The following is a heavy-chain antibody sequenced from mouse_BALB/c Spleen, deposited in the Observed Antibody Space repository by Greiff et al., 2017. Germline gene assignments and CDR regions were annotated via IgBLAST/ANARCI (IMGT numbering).Heavy chain of an antibody. CDR3: ARGRGTVVATDFDY. CDR1: GFTFSSYA. D-gene: IGHD1-1*01. CDR2: ISSGGST. Sequence: EVQLVESGGGLVKPGGSLKLSCAASGFTFSSYAMSWVRQTPEKRLEWVASISSGGSTYYPDSVKGRFTISRDNARNILYLQMSSLRSEDTAMYYCARGRGTVVATDFDYWGQGTTLTVSS. V-gene: IGHV5-6-5*01. J-gene: IGHJ2*01.